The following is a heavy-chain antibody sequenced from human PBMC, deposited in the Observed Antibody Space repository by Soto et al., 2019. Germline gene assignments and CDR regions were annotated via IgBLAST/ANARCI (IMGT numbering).Heavy chain of an antibody. CDR2: IYYSGST. Sequence: QVQLKESGPGLVKPSETLSLTCTVSGGSISSYYWSWIRQPPGKGLEWIGYIYYSGSTNYNPSLKSRVTISVDTSKNQFSLKLNSMTAADTAVYYCARHNYGSGSTYFDYWGQGTLVTVSS. V-gene: IGHV4-59*08. CDR1: GGSISSYY. D-gene: IGHD3-10*01. CDR3: ARHNYGSGSTYFDY. J-gene: IGHJ4*02.